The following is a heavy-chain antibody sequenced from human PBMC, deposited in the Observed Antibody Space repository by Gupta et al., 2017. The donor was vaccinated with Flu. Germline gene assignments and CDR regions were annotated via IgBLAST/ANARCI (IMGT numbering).Heavy chain of an antibody. CDR2: IYYSGST. Sequence: QVQLQESGPGLVKPSETLSLTCTVSGGSISSYYWSWIRQPPGKGLEWIGYIYYSGSTNYNPSLKSRVTISVDTSKNQFSLKLSSVTAADTAVYYCARDRGSSSGKYYYYYGMDVWGQGTTVTVSS. V-gene: IGHV4-59*01. D-gene: IGHD6-6*01. CDR1: GGSISSYY. J-gene: IGHJ6*02. CDR3: ARDRGSSSGKYYYYYGMDV.